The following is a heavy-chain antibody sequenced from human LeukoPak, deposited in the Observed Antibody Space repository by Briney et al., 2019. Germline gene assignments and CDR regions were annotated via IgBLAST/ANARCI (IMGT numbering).Heavy chain of an antibody. V-gene: IGHV4-59*13. CDR1: GDSISSYY. Sequence: SETLSLTCTVSGDSISSYYWSWIRRPPGKGLEWIGYIYYSGSTNYNPSLKSRVTISVDTSKNQFSLRLSSVTAADTAVYYCARDVDTVLVDWGQGTLVTVSS. J-gene: IGHJ4*02. CDR2: IYYSGST. D-gene: IGHD2-2*03. CDR3: ARDVDTVLVD.